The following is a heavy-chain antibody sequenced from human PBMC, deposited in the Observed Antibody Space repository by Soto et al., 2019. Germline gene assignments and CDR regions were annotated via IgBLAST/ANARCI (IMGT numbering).Heavy chain of an antibody. Sequence: QVQLQQWGAGLLKPSETLSLTCAVYGGSLSGYYWSWIRQPPGKGLEWIGEINHSGSTNYNPSLKXRGTISVDTSKNQFSLKLSSVTAADTAVYYCARGWGRIFDYWGQGTLVTVSS. J-gene: IGHJ4*02. V-gene: IGHV4-34*01. D-gene: IGHD7-27*01. CDR2: INHSGST. CDR3: ARGWGRIFDY. CDR1: GGSLSGYY.